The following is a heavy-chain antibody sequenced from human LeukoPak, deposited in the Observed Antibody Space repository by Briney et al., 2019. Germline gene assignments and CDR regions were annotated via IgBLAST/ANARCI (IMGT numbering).Heavy chain of an antibody. Sequence: ASVKVSCKASGYTFTGYYMHWVRQAPGQGLEWMGWISAYNGNTNYAQKLQGRVTMPTDTSTSTAYMELRSLRSDDTAVYYCARGLGYCSSTSCLNWFDPWGQGTLVTVSS. J-gene: IGHJ5*02. CDR3: ARGLGYCSSTSCLNWFDP. D-gene: IGHD2-2*01. CDR2: ISAYNGNT. V-gene: IGHV1-18*04. CDR1: GYTFTGYY.